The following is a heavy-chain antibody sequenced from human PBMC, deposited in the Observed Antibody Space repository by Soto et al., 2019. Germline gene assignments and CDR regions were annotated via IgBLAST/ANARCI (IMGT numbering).Heavy chain of an antibody. D-gene: IGHD2-2*01. CDR1: GYTFTSYG. J-gene: IGHJ4*02. CDR2: ISPYNGNT. V-gene: IGHV1-18*01. Sequence: ASVKVSCKASGYTFTSYGISWVRQAPRQGLEWMGWISPYNGNTNYAQKLQGRVTMTTDTSTTTAYLELSSLRSADTAVYYCAREGDCSSTSCYDYWGQGTLVTVSS. CDR3: AREGDCSSTSCYDY.